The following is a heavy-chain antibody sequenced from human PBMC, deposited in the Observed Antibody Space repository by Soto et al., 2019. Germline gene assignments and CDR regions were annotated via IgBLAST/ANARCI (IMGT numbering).Heavy chain of an antibody. D-gene: IGHD1-26*01. CDR2: ISAYNGNT. Sequence: VASVKVSCKASGYTFTSYGISWVRQAPGQGLEWMGWISAYNGNTNYAQKLQGRVTMTTDTSTSTAYMELRSLRSDDTAVYYCARDRRFSGSYYGFNYWGQGTLVTVSS. CDR3: ARDRRFSGSYYGFNY. J-gene: IGHJ4*02. CDR1: GYTFTSYG. V-gene: IGHV1-18*04.